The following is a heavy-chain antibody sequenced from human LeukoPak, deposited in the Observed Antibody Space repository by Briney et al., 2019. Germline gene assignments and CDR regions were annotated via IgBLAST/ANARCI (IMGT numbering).Heavy chain of an antibody. CDR1: GYTFTSYD. CDR3: ARDYSSSWTAFDY. D-gene: IGHD6-13*01. CDR2: MNPNSGNT. V-gene: IGHV1-8*01. J-gene: IGHJ4*02. Sequence: ASVKVSCKASGYTFTSYDINWVRQATGQGLEWMGWMNPNSGNTGYAQKFQGRVTMTRNTSISTAYMELSSLRSEDTAVYYCARDYSSSWTAFDYWGQGTLVTVSP.